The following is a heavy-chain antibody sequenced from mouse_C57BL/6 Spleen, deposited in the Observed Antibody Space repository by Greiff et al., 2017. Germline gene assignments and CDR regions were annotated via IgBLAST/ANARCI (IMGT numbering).Heavy chain of an antibody. Sequence: VQLQQPGAELVKPGASVKLSCKASGYTFTSYWMHWVKQRPGQGLEWIGMIHPNSGSTNYNAKFKSKATLTVDKSSSTAYMQLSSLTSEESAVYYCASTTVVATGGSDYWGQGTTLTVSS. CDR3: ASTTVVATGGSDY. J-gene: IGHJ2*01. CDR2: IHPNSGST. D-gene: IGHD1-1*01. CDR1: GYTFTSYW. V-gene: IGHV1-64*01.